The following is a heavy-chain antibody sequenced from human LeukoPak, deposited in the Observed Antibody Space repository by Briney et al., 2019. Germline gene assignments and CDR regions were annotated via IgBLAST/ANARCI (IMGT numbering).Heavy chain of an antibody. D-gene: IGHD3-10*01. CDR3: ARGYGSGSYDLNP. Sequence: QTEGSLRLSCAASGFTFSSYAMHWVRQAPGKGLEWVAVISYDGSNKYYADSVKGRFTISRDNSKNTLYLQMNSLRAEDTAVYYCARGYGSGSYDLNPWGQGTLVTVSS. CDR2: ISYDGSNK. CDR1: GFTFSSYA. V-gene: IGHV3-30*04. J-gene: IGHJ5*02.